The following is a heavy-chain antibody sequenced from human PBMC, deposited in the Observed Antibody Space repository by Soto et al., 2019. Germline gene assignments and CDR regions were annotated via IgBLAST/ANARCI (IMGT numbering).Heavy chain of an antibody. CDR3: AREDDGGDRDYYGLDV. J-gene: IGHJ6*02. Sequence: QVQLQQSGPGLVKPSQTLSLTCTVSGGSISFDHYHWTWIRQPPGKGLEWIGYVHYSGSVLYNPSLQSRVSISGDTSKNQFSLKLSSVTAADTAVYFCAREDDGGDRDYYGLDVWGQGTTVTVSS. D-gene: IGHD2-21*02. CDR2: VHYSGSV. V-gene: IGHV4-30-4*01. CDR1: GGSISFDHYH.